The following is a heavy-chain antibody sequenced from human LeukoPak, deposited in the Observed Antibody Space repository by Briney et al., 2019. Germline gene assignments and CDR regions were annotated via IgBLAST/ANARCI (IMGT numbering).Heavy chain of an antibody. CDR1: GGSISSYY. CDR2: IYYSGST. Sequence: PSETLSLTCTVSGGSISSYYWSWIRQPPGKGLEWIGYIYYSGSTNYNPSLKSRVTISVDTSKNQFSLKLNSMTAADTAVYYCSREGMQAFDIWGQGTMVTVSS. V-gene: IGHV4-59*01. J-gene: IGHJ3*02. CDR3: SREGMQAFDI.